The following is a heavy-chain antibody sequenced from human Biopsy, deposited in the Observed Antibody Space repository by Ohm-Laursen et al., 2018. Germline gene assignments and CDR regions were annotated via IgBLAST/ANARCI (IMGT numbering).Heavy chain of an antibody. CDR1: GDSISSYY. V-gene: IGHV4-59*01. CDR3: ARDRGYYSDRTVPGYFDL. CDR2: VYYTGST. Sequence: PGTLSLTCTVSGDSISSYYWSWIRQPPGKGLQWIGYVYYTGSTGYNPSLQSRVTFSVDTSKNHFSLRLRSVTPADTAIYYCARDRGYYSDRTVPGYFDLWGRGTLVTVSS. D-gene: IGHD3-22*01. J-gene: IGHJ2*01.